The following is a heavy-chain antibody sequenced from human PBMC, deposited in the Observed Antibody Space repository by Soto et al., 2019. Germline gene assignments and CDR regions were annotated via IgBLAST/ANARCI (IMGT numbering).Heavy chain of an antibody. J-gene: IGHJ5*02. V-gene: IGHV1-46*01. D-gene: IGHD4-17*01. CDR2: INPSGGST. Sequence: QVQLVQSGAEVQKPGASVKVSCKASGYTFTSYYMHWVRQAPGQGLEWMGIINPSGGSTSYAQKFQGRVTMTRDTSTSTVYMELSSLRSEDTAVYYCAREGVTTVVTPGWFDPWGQGTLVTVSS. CDR3: AREGVTTVVTPGWFDP. CDR1: GYTFTSYY.